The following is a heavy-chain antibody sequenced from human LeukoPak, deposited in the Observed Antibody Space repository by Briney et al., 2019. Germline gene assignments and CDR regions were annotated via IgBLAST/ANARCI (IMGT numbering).Heavy chain of an antibody. CDR1: GGTFNNYV. CDR2: IIPLFGTP. CDR3: ARSNEILTGYYGRH. Sequence: SVKVSCKASGGTFNNYVFTWVRQAPGQGLEFMGGIIPLFGTPNYAQKFQGRVTITTDESTNTVYMELSSLRPGDTAVYFCARSNEILTGYYGRHWGQGTLVIVSS. V-gene: IGHV1-69*05. J-gene: IGHJ4*02. D-gene: IGHD3-9*01.